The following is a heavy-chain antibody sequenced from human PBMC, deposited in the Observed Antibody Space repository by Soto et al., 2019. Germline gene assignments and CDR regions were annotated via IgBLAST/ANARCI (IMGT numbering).Heavy chain of an antibody. D-gene: IGHD3-16*01. CDR3: AKNTFGGVILIGYFDY. CDR2: VSGSGGTT. J-gene: IGHJ4*02. CDR1: GFTFNNYA. Sequence: EVQVLESGGGLVQPGGSLRLSCAASGFTFNNYAMSWVRQAPGKGLEWVSSVSGSGGTTYYADSVKGRFTISRDNSKNTLYLQMNSLRAEDTAVYYCAKNTFGGVILIGYFDYWGQGTLVTVSS. V-gene: IGHV3-23*01.